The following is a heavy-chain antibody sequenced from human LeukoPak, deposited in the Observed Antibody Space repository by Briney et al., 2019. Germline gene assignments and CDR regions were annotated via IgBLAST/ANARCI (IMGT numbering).Heavy chain of an antibody. CDR2: INPNSGGT. J-gene: IGHJ4*02. V-gene: IGHV1-2*02. CDR3: ARVLYDYVWGTTD. CDR1: GYTFTGYY. D-gene: IGHD3-16*01. Sequence: ASVKVSCKASGYTFTGYYMHWVRQAPGQGLEWMGWINPNSGGTNYAQKFQGRVTMTRDTSISTAYMELSRLRSDDTAVYYCARVLYDYVWGTTDWGQGTLVTVSS.